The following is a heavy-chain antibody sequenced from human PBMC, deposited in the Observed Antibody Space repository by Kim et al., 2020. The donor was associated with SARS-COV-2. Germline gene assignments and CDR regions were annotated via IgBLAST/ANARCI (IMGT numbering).Heavy chain of an antibody. D-gene: IGHD4-17*01. Sequence: GGSLRLSCAASGFTFSNYAMTWVRQAPGKGLEWVSGISGSGGSTYYADSVKGRFTISRDNSKNTLYLQMNSLRAEDTAVYYCAKGRGVTSPDYWGQGTLVTVSS. CDR3: AKGRGVTSPDY. V-gene: IGHV3-23*01. J-gene: IGHJ4*02. CDR1: GFTFSNYA. CDR2: ISGSGGST.